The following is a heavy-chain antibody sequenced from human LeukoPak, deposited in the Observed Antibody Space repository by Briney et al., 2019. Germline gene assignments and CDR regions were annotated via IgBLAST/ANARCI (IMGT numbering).Heavy chain of an antibody. CDR1: GFTFSSYG. D-gene: IGHD6-19*01. Sequence: GGSLRLSCAASGFTFSSYGMHWVRQAPGKGLEWVAFIRYDGSNKYYADSVKGRFTISRDNSKNTLYLQMNSLRAEDTAVYYCAKDLSAVAGNLEYFQHWDQGTLVTVSS. V-gene: IGHV3-30*02. CDR3: AKDLSAVAGNLEYFQH. J-gene: IGHJ1*01. CDR2: IRYDGSNK.